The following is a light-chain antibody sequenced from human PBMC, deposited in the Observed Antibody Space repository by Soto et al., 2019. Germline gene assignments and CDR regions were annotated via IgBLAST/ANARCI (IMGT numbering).Light chain of an antibody. CDR1: SRDVGGHDY. CDR2: ELS. J-gene: IGLJ2*01. V-gene: IGLV2-8*01. CDR3: SSYVTGNSLI. Sequence: QSALTQPPSASGSPGQSVTISCTGTSRDVGGHDYVSWYQQHPGKAPKLMIYELSKRPSGVPDRFSGSKSGNTASLNVSGLQAEAEADYSCSSYVTGNSLIFGGGTKLTVL.